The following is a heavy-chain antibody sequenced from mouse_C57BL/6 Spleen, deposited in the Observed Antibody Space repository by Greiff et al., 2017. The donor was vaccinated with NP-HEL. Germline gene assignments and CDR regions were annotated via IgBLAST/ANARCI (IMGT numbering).Heavy chain of an antibody. CDR1: GYAFSSSW. D-gene: IGHD3-3*01. V-gene: IGHV1-82*01. CDR2: IYPGDGDT. J-gene: IGHJ2*01. Sequence: VKLQQSGPELVKPGASVKISCKASGYAFSSSWMNWVKQRPGKGLEWIGRIYPGDGDTNYNGKFKGKATLTADKSSSTAYMQLSSLTSEDSAVYFCARVRAQVIDYWGQGTTLTVSS. CDR3: ARVRAQVIDY.